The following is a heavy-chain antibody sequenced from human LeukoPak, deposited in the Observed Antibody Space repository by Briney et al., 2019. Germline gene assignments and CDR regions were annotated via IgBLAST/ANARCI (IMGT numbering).Heavy chain of an antibody. V-gene: IGHV3-23*01. CDR1: GFTFRNFG. CDR3: ASGVNYFDY. CDR2: FSGSGSST. D-gene: IGHD3-3*01. Sequence: PGGSLRLSCAASGFTFRNFGMSWVRQAPGKGLEWVSSFSGSGSSTYYADSVKGRFSVSRDNSKNTLYLQMNSLRAEDTAVYYCASGVNYFDYWGQGTLVTVSS. J-gene: IGHJ4*02.